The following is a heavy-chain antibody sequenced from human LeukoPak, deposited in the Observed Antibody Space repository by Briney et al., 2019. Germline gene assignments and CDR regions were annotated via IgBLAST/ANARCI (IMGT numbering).Heavy chain of an antibody. D-gene: IGHD3-22*01. CDR2: IYPGDSDT. J-gene: IGHJ4*02. Sequence: GESLKISCKGSGYSFTSYWIGWVRQMPGKGLEWMGIIYPGDSDTRYSPSFQGQVTISADKSISTAYPQWSSLKASDTAMYYCARHPHYYDSSGYLPFDYWGQGTLVTVSS. V-gene: IGHV5-51*01. CDR3: ARHPHYYDSSGYLPFDY. CDR1: GYSFTSYW.